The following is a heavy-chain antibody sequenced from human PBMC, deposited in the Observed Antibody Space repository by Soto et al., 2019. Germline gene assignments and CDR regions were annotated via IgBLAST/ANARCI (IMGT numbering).Heavy chain of an antibody. J-gene: IGHJ6*02. CDR1: GGSISSGDYY. CDR2: IYYSGST. CDR3: ARGGDDYVWGSYRPGNDYYYYGMDV. D-gene: IGHD3-16*02. V-gene: IGHV4-30-4*01. Sequence: SETLSLTCTVSGGSISSGDYYWSWIRQPPGKGLEWIGYIYYSGSTYYNPSLKSRVTISVDTSKNQFSLKLSSVTAADTAVYYCARGGDDYVWGSYRPGNDYYYYGMDVWGQGITVTVSS.